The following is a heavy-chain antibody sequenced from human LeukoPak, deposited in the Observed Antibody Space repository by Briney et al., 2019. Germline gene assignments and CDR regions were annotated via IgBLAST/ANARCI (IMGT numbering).Heavy chain of an antibody. J-gene: IGHJ4*02. CDR1: GFTFSNYW. CDR3: ARASDWAVIDY. CDR2: INNDGSIT. D-gene: IGHD3-9*01. V-gene: IGHV3-74*01. Sequence: GGSLRLSCAASGFTFSNYWMHWVRQAPGKGLVWVLRINNDGSITTYADSVMGRFTSSRDNAKNTLYLQMNSLRVEDTAVYYCARASDWAVIDYWGQGTLVTVSS.